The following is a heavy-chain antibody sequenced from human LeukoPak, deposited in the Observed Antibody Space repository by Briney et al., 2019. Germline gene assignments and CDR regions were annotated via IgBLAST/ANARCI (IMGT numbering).Heavy chain of an antibody. CDR2: IYNSGST. CDR3: ARGRGITMVTYFDY. V-gene: IGHV4-59*01. D-gene: IGHD3-10*01. Sequence: SETLSLTCTVSGGSISSYYWTWIRQPPGRGLEWIGYIYNSGSTNYNPSLKSRVNPSLKSRVTISLDTSKNQFSLKLSSVTAADTAVYYCARGRGITMVTYFDYWGQGTLVTVSS. CDR1: GGSISSYY. J-gene: IGHJ4*02.